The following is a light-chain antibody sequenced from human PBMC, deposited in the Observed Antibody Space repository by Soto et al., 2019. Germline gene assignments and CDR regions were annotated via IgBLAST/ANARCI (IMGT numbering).Light chain of an antibody. Sequence: QSVLTQPPSVSAAPGQRVSISCPGSSSGIGTHYVAWYQQVPGTPPKLLIYDNNKRPSGTPDRFSGSKSGTSATLGITGLQTGDEADYYCGTWDTGLVWVFGGGTKVTVL. V-gene: IGLV1-51*01. J-gene: IGLJ3*02. CDR3: GTWDTGLVWV. CDR1: SSGIGTHY. CDR2: DNN.